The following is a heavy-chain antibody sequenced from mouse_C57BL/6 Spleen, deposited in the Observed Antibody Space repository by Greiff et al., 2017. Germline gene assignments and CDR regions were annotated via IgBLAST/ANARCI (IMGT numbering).Heavy chain of an antibody. V-gene: IGHV1-55*01. J-gene: IGHJ1*03. CDR1: GYTFTSYW. CDR3: ARGGSSHWYFDV. CDR2: IYPGSGST. D-gene: IGHD1-1*01. Sequence: QVQLQQPGAELVKPGASVKMSCKASGYTFTSYWITWVKQRPGQGLEWIGDIYPGSGSTNYNEKFKSKATLTVDTSSSTAYMELSSLTSEDSAVYSCARGGSSHWYFDVWGTGTTVTVSS.